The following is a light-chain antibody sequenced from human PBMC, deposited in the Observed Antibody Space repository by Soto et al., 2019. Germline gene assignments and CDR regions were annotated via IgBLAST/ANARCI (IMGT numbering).Light chain of an antibody. Sequence: QSVLTQPPSVSGAPGQRVTISCTGSSSNIGAGYDVHWYQQLPGTAPKILIYGNSNRPSGVPDRFSGSKSGTSASLAITGLQADDDADYYCQSYDSSLSGVVFGGGTKLTVL. CDR2: GNS. CDR3: QSYDSSLSGVV. CDR1: SSNIGAGYD. J-gene: IGLJ2*01. V-gene: IGLV1-40*01.